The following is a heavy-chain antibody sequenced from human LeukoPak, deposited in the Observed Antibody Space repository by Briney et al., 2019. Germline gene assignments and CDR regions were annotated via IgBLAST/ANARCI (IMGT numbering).Heavy chain of an antibody. CDR1: GFTFSRKT. D-gene: IGHD6-19*01. CDR2: ISSDGGTI. CDR3: ARDNGMTSGWYAGRIDYYYGMDD. V-gene: IGHV3-48*02. Sequence: GGSLRLSCAASGFTFSRKTMNWVRQAPGKGLEWVSYISSDGGTIYYADSVRGRFTISRDNAKNSLYLQMNSLSDEDPAVYYCARDNGMTSGWYAGRIDYYYGMDDWGQGTTVTVSS. J-gene: IGHJ6*02.